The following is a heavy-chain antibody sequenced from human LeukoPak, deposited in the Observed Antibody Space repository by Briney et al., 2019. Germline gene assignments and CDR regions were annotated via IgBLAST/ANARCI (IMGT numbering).Heavy chain of an antibody. J-gene: IGHJ4*02. CDR2: ITWDAGAT. Sequence: PGGSLRLSCVASGFTFDDYAMHWVRQAPGKGLEWVSLITWDAGATYYADSVKGRFTISRDNSKNTLYLQMNSLRAEDTAVYYCAKNYDSSGYYLDYWGQGTLVTVSS. CDR1: GFTFDDYA. V-gene: IGHV3-43D*03. D-gene: IGHD3-22*01. CDR3: AKNYDSSGYYLDY.